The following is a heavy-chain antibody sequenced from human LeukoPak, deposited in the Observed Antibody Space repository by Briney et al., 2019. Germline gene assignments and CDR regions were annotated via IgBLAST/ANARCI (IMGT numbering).Heavy chain of an antibody. J-gene: IGHJ4*02. V-gene: IGHV4-39*01. D-gene: IGHD3-10*01. CDR2: IYYSGST. Sequence: PSETLSLTCTVSGGSISSSSYYWGWLRQPPGKGLEWIGSIYYSGSTYYNPSLKSRVTISVDTSKNQFSLKLSSVTAADTAVYYCARGRSHSYGSGSYYNRSPTYYFDYWGQGTLVTVSS. CDR3: ARGRSHSYGSGSYYNRSPTYYFDY. CDR1: GGSISSSSYY.